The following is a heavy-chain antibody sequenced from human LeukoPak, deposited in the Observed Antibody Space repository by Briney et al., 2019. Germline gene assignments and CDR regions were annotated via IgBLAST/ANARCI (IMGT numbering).Heavy chain of an antibody. CDR3: ARGYSYGYSSY. V-gene: IGHV4-39*07. D-gene: IGHD5-18*01. CDR1: GGSISSYY. CDR2: IYHSGST. Sequence: PSETLSLTCTVSGGSISSYYWSWIRQPPGKGLEWIGSIYHSGSTYYNPSLKSRVTISVDTSKNQFSLKLSSVTAADTAVYYCARGYSYGYSSYWGQGTLVTVSS. J-gene: IGHJ4*02.